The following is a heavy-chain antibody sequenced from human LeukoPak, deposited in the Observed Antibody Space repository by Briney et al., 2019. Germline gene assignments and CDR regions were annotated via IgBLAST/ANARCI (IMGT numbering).Heavy chain of an antibody. V-gene: IGHV4-39*07. Sequence: PSETLSLTCTVSGGSFSSSSYYWGWIRQPPGKGLEWIGEINHSGSTNYNPSLKRRVTISVDTSKNQFSLKLSSVTAADTAVYYCAEEGYWGQGTLVTVSS. CDR1: GGSFSSSSYY. J-gene: IGHJ4*02. CDR2: INHSGST. CDR3: AEEGY.